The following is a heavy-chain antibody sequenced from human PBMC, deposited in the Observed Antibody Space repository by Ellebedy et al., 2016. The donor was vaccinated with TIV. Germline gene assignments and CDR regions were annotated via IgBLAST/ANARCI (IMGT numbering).Heavy chain of an antibody. CDR1: GYNFSSYW. Sequence: GESLKISCQGSGYNFSSYWINWVRQMPGKGLEWMGRIDPSDSNINYSPSFQGHVTISADKSISTAYLHWSSLKASGTAMYYCARYDSSGHFYYYYGMDVWGQGTTVTVSS. V-gene: IGHV5-10-1*01. CDR2: IDPSDSNI. D-gene: IGHD3-22*01. CDR3: ARYDSSGHFYYYYGMDV. J-gene: IGHJ6*02.